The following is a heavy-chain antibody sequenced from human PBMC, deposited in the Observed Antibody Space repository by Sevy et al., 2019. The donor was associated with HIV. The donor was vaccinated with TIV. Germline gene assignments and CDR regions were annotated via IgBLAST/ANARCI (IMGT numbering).Heavy chain of an antibody. J-gene: IGHJ4*02. V-gene: IGHV3-7*01. CDR1: GFTFSNYW. Sequence: GGSLRLSCAASGFTFSNYWMSWVRQAPGKGLEWVANIKQDGSEKYYVDSVKGGFTIARYNAKNSLYLQMNSLRAEETAVYYCARPYRTDPFYYSGSGGYYYPSYFDYWGQGTLVIVSS. CDR3: ARPYRTDPFYYSGSGGYYYPSYFDY. D-gene: IGHD3-22*01. CDR2: IKQDGSEK.